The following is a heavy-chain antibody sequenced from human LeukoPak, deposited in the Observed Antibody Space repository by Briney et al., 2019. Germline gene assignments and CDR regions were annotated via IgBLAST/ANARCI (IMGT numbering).Heavy chain of an antibody. V-gene: IGHV4-38-2*02. CDR3: ARITSPPTVTTI. D-gene: IGHD4-17*01. Sequence: PSETLSLTCTVSGYSISSGYYWGWIRQPPGKGLEWIGSIYHSGSTYYNPSLKSRVTISVDTSKNQFSLKLSSVTAADTAVYYCARITSPPTVTTIWGQGTMVTVSS. CDR1: GYSISSGYY. CDR2: IYHSGST. J-gene: IGHJ3*02.